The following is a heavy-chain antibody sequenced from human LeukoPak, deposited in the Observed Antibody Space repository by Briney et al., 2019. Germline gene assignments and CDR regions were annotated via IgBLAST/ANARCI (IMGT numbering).Heavy chain of an antibody. D-gene: IGHD3-10*01. Sequence: GGSLRLSCAASGFTFDDYAMHWVRQAPGEGLEWVSGISWNSGSIGYADSVKGRFTISGDNAKNSLYLQMNSLRAEDTALYYCARGGGLLWFGEELVFDYWGQGTLVTVSS. CDR1: GFTFDDYA. V-gene: IGHV3-9*01. J-gene: IGHJ4*02. CDR2: ISWNSGSI. CDR3: ARGGGLLWFGEELVFDY.